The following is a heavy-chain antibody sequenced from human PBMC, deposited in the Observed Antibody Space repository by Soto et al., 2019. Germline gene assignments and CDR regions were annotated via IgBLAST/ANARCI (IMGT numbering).Heavy chain of an antibody. J-gene: IGHJ4*02. CDR1: GFTFSGSW. CDR3: ARGIFGSGTANDY. V-gene: IGHV3-74*01. Sequence: EVQLVESGGGLVQPGGSLRPSCAASGFTFSGSWMHWVRQAPGKGLVWVSRINGDGSGTSYADFVKGRFTISRDDAKNTLFLQMNGLRAEDTAVYYCARGIFGSGTANDYRGQGTLVTVSS. D-gene: IGHD3-10*01. CDR2: INGDGSGT.